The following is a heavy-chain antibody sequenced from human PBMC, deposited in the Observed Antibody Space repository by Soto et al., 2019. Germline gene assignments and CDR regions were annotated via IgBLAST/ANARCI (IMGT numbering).Heavy chain of an antibody. CDR1: GFTFSSYN. V-gene: IGHV3-30*18. D-gene: IGHD3-16*01. CDR2: ISYDGSDK. J-gene: IGHJ5*02. CDR3: AKPAGYDKVGGSSAPAP. Sequence: PVGSLRLSCAASGFTFSSYNMNWVRQAPGKGLEWVAVISYDGSDKYYADSMKVRFTISRDDSNNTLYLQMNSLRAEDTAVYYCAKPAGYDKVGGSSAPAPGGQGTSVPVSS.